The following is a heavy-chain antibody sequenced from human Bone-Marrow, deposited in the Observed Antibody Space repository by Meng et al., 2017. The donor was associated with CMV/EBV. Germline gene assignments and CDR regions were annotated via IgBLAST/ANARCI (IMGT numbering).Heavy chain of an antibody. Sequence: QLNLQESGSSLVKPTQTLTLTCTFSGFSLSTSGVGVVWIRQPPGKALEWLALIYWDDDKRYSPSLKGRLTITKDTSKTQVVLTTTNMDPVDTATYYCAHPRGWAFDYWGQGTLVTVSS. CDR1: GFSLSTSGVG. CDR3: AHPRGWAFDY. J-gene: IGHJ4*02. V-gene: IGHV2-5*02. D-gene: IGHD6-19*01. CDR2: IYWDDDK.